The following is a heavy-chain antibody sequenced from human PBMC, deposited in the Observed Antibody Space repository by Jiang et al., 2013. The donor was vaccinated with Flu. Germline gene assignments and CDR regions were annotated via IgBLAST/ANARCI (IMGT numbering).Heavy chain of an antibody. CDR2: IYYSGST. D-gene: IGHD6-19*01. CDR3: ARIAVAGMADDYYYYGMDV. Sequence: PGLVKPSETLSLTCTVSGGSISSYYWSWIRQPPGKGLEWIGYIYYSGSTNYSPSLKSRVTISVDTSKNQFSLKLSSVTAADTAVYYCARIAVAGMADDYYYYGMDVWGQGTTVTVSS. V-gene: IGHV4-59*01. J-gene: IGHJ6*02. CDR1: GGSISSYY.